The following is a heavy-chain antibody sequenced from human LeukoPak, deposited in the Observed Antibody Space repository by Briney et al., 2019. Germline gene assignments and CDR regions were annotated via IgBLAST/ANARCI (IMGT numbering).Heavy chain of an antibody. V-gene: IGHV1-69*04. CDR3: ARSPGKDNPHDYSPVD. D-gene: IGHD4-11*01. Sequence: GASVKVSCKASGGTFSSYAISWVRQAPGQGLEWMGRIIPILGIANYAQKFQGRVTITADKSTSTAYTELSSLRSEDTAVYYCARSPGKDNPHDYSPVDWGQGTLVTVSS. CDR1: GGTFSSYA. J-gene: IGHJ4*02. CDR2: IIPILGIA.